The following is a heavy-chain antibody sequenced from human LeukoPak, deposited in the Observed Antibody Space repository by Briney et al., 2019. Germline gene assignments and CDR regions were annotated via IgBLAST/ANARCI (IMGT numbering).Heavy chain of an antibody. Sequence: PGGSLRLSCAASGFTFSNYAMSWVRQAPGKGLEWISAISGSGDRTYYTDSVKGRFTTSRDNSKNTLYLQMNSLRAEDTAVYFCANSRGYGSGILWGQGTLVTVSS. V-gene: IGHV3-23*01. CDR1: GFTFSNYA. CDR2: ISGSGDRT. J-gene: IGHJ4*02. CDR3: ANSRGYGSGIL. D-gene: IGHD3-10*01.